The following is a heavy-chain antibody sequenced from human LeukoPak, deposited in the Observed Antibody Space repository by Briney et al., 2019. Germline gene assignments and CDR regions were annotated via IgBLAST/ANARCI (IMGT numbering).Heavy chain of an antibody. Sequence: GGSLRLSCAASGFTFSSYGMHWVRQAPGKGLEWVAVISYDGSNKYYADSVKGRFTISRDNSKNTLYLQMNSLRAEDTAVYYCARDGLQWISDYYYYGMDVWGQGTTVTVSS. D-gene: IGHD5-12*01. CDR2: ISYDGSNK. V-gene: IGHV3-30*03. CDR3: ARDGLQWISDYYYYGMDV. J-gene: IGHJ6*02. CDR1: GFTFSSYG.